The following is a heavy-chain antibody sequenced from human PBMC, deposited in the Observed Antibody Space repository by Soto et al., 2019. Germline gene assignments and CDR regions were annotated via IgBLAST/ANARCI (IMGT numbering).Heavy chain of an antibody. V-gene: IGHV3-30*18. CDR3: AKDHYGDYGYYFED. Sequence: GGSLRLSCAASGFTFSSYGMHWVRQAPGKGLEWVAVISYDGSNKYYADSVKGRFTISRDNSKNTLYLQMNSLRAEDTAVYYCAKDHYGDYGYYFEDWGQGTRVTVSS. D-gene: IGHD4-17*01. CDR1: GFTFSSYG. CDR2: ISYDGSNK. J-gene: IGHJ4*02.